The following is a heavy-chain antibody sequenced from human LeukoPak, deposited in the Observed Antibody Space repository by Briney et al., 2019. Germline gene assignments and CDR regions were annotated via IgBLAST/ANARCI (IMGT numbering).Heavy chain of an antibody. J-gene: IGHJ4*02. CDR2: ISSSGSTI. V-gene: IGHV3-48*03. CDR3: ARAYHSSLDY. CDR1: GFTFSSYE. D-gene: IGHD2-2*01. Sequence: PGRSLRLSCAASGFTFSSYEMNWVRQAPGKGLEWVSYISSSGSTIYYADSVKGRFTISRDNAKNSLYLQMNSLRAEDTAVYYCARAYHSSLDYWGQGTLVTVSS.